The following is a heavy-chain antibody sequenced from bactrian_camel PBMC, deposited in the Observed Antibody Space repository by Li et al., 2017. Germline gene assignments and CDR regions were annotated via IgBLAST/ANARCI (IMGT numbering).Heavy chain of an antibody. J-gene: IGHJ4*01. V-gene: IGHV3S26*01. CDR1: GYTYSAHC. Sequence: HVQLVESGGGSVQAGGSLRLSCAFSGYTYSAHCMGWFRQAPGKEREGLATIDSDGDAAYADSMKGRFTISKDTAQNTLNLQMDSLKVEDTAVYYCAISRYCVTLGAAHNYWGQGTQVTVS. CDR3: AISRYCVTLGAAHNY. CDR2: IDSDGDA. D-gene: IGHD1*01.